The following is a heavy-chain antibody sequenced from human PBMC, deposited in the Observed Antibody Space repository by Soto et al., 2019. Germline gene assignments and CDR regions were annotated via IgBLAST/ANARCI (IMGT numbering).Heavy chain of an antibody. CDR2: ISDHNGNT. Sequence: QVHLVQSGAEVKKPGASVKVSCKGSGYAFTTYGITWVRQAPGQGLERMGWISDHNGNTNYAQKLQGRVTVTRDTSTSTAYMELRRLRYDDTAVYYCARGRYGDYWGQGALVTVSS. D-gene: IGHD1-1*01. CDR1: GYAFTTYG. CDR3: ARGRYGDY. V-gene: IGHV1-18*01. J-gene: IGHJ4*02.